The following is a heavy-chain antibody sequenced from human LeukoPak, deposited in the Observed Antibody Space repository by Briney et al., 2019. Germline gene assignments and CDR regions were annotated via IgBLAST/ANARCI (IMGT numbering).Heavy chain of an antibody. D-gene: IGHD6-19*01. CDR2: TYYKSKWYN. CDR3: ARDPRVIQQWLLVGWFDP. J-gene: IGHJ5*02. V-gene: IGHV6-1*01. Sequence: SQTLSLACALSGDSVSSNSAAWNWIRQSPSRGLEWLGRTYYKSKWYNDYAVSVKSRITLNPDTSKNQLSLQLNSVTPEDTAVYYCARDPRVIQQWLLVGWFDPWGQGTLVTVSS. CDR1: GDSVSSNSAA.